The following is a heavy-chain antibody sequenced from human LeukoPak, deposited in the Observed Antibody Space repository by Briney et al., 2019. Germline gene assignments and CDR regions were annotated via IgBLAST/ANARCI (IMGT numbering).Heavy chain of an antibody. V-gene: IGHV5-10-1*01. D-gene: IGHD5-18*01. CDR2: IDPSDSYT. CDR1: GYSFTSYW. CDR3: ARLVVGTAMVPAFDY. J-gene: IGHJ4*02. Sequence: GESLRISCKGSGYSFTSYWISWVRQMPGEGLEWMGRIDPSDSYTNYSPSFQGHVTISADKSISTAYLQWSSLKASDTAMYYCARLVVGTAMVPAFDYWGQGTLVTVSS.